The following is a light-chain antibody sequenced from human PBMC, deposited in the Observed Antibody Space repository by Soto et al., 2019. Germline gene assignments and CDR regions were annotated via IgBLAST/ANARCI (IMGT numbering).Light chain of an antibody. CDR1: SSNIGSNY. CDR3: GTWDSSRNGGGV. CDR2: DNN. Sequence: QSVLTQPPSVSAAPGQKVTISCSVSSSNIGSNYVSWYQQLPGTSPKLLIYDNNKRPSGTPDRFSGSKSGTSATLDITGLQTGDEADYYCGTWDSSRNGGGVFGTGTKVTVL. V-gene: IGLV1-51*01. J-gene: IGLJ1*01.